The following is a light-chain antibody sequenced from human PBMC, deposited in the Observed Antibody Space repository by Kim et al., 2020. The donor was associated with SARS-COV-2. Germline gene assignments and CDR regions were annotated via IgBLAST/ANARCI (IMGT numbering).Light chain of an antibody. V-gene: IGLV1-40*01. Sequence: RVTISCTGGSSNTGAGYYVHWYQQLPGTAPKLLIYGNSNRPSGVPDRFSGSKSGTSASLAITGLQAEDEADYYCQSYDSSLSGYVFGTGTKVTVL. J-gene: IGLJ1*01. CDR2: GNS. CDR1: SSNTGAGYY. CDR3: QSYDSSLSGYV.